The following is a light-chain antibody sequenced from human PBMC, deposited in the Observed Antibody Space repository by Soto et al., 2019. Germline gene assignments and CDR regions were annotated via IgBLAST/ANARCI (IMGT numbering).Light chain of an antibody. V-gene: IGLV1-40*01. CDR3: QSYDSSLSGWV. Sequence: QSVLTQAPSVSGAPGQRVTISCTGSTSNIGAGYDVHWYQQLPGTAPKVLIYANSNQPSGVPDRFSGSKSGTSASLAITGLQAEDEADYYCQSYDSSLSGWVFGGGTKVTVL. CDR1: TSNIGAGYD. J-gene: IGLJ3*02. CDR2: ANS.